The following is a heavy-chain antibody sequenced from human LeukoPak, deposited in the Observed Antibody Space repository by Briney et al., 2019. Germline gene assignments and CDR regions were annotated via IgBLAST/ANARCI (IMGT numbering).Heavy chain of an antibody. CDR1: GFTFSNYA. CDR2: ISGSGGST. J-gene: IGHJ4*02. D-gene: IGHD5-18*01. Sequence: GGSLRLSCAASGFTFSNYAMSWVRQAPGKGLEWVSVISGSGGSTDHADSVKGRFTISRDNAKSSLYLQMNSLRAEDTAVYYCARGDVDPAMDRLVGGLDYWGQGTLVTVSA. CDR3: ARGDVDPAMDRLVGGLDY. V-gene: IGHV3-23*01.